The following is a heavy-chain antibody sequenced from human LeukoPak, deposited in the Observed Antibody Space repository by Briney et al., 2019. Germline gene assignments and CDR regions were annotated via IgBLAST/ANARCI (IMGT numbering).Heavy chain of an antibody. CDR1: GGSFSGYY. V-gene: IGHV4-34*01. D-gene: IGHD1-26*01. CDR2: INHSGST. J-gene: IGHJ4*02. CDR3: ARVGGSYYLHLAPKRNYIDY. Sequence: PSETLSLTCAVYGGSFSGYYWSWIRQPPGKGLEWIGEINHSGSTNYNPSLKSRVTISVDTSKNQFSLKLSSVTAADTAVYYCARVGGSYYLHLAPKRNYIDYWGQGTLVTVSS.